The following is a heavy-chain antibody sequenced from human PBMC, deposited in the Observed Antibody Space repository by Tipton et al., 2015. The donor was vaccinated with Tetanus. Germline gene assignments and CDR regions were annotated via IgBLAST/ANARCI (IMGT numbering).Heavy chain of an antibody. J-gene: IGHJ4*02. CDR2: ISAYNGNT. Sequence: QSGAEVKKPGASVKVSCKASGYTFTNYGISWVRQAPGQGLEWMGWISAYNGNTNYAQKLQGRVTMTTDTSTSTAYMELRSLRSDDTAVYYCARDRCSDVTCYFEMGGWGQGTLVTVSS. D-gene: IGHD2-15*01. V-gene: IGHV1-18*01. CDR1: GYTFTNYG. CDR3: ARDRCSDVTCYFEMGG.